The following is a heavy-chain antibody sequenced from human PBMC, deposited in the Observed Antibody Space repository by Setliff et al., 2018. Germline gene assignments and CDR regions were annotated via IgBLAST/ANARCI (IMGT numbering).Heavy chain of an antibody. CDR2: FYSSEIT. V-gene: IGHV4-61*09. D-gene: IGHD6-19*01. CDR1: GGSISGGGDY. J-gene: IGHJ6*03. CDR3: ARSISGWYSAYYYYMDV. Sequence: PSETLSLTCSVSGGSISGGGDYWTWIRQPAGKGLEWIGHFYSSEITAYNPSLKSRVTISVDTSKNQFSLILSSVTAADTAVYYCARSISGWYSAYYYYMDVWGKGTTVTVSS.